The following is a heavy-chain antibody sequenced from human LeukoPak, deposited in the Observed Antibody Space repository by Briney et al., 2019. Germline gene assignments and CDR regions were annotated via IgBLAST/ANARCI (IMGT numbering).Heavy chain of an antibody. CDR3: ASLRAVSTTDRDF. J-gene: IGHJ4*02. V-gene: IGHV4-39*07. Sequence: ASETLSLTCAVSGDSMTSRNYYWGWIRQPRGEGLEFIGMIYNTGTSYYNPSLESRVSISTDTSRSQFSLSLSAVTAADSAVYYCASLRAVSTTDRDFWGQGTLVTVSS. D-gene: IGHD5/OR15-5a*01. CDR2: IYNTGTS. CDR1: GDSMTSRNYY.